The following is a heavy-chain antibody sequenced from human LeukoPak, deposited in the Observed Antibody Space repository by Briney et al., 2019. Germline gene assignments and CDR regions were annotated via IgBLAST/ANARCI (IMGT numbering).Heavy chain of an antibody. D-gene: IGHD4-23*01. CDR2: ISSSSSTI. CDR1: GFIFSSYS. V-gene: IGHV3-48*02. CDR3: ARDHYGGIDY. Sequence: GGSLRLSCAASGFIFSSYSMNWVRQAPGKGLEWLSYISSSSSTIYYADSVKGRFTISRDNAKNSLYLQMNGLRDEDTAVYYCARDHYGGIDYWGQGTLVTVFS. J-gene: IGHJ4*02.